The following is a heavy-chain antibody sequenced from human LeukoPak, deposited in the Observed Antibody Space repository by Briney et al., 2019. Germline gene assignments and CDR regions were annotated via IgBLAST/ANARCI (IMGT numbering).Heavy chain of an antibody. Sequence: SETLSLTCTVSGGSIRSGSYHWSWIRQSAGKGLEWIGRIYTNGSTNYNPSLKSRVTISVDTSKNQFSLKLNSVTAADTAVYYCAPVPSSSPRYFDYWGQGTLVTVSS. V-gene: IGHV4-61*02. J-gene: IGHJ4*02. D-gene: IGHD6-6*01. CDR3: APVPSSSPRYFDY. CDR1: GGSIRSGSYH. CDR2: IYTNGST.